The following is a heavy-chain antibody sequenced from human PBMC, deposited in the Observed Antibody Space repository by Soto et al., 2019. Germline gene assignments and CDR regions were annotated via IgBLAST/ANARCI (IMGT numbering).Heavy chain of an antibody. Sequence: PGESLKISCKGSGYSFTSYWISWVRQMPGKGLEWMGRIDPSDSYTNYSPSFQGHVTISADKSISTAYLQWSSLKASDTAMYYCATSSGSPDDVFDIWGQGTMVTVSS. CDR3: ATSSGSPDDVFDI. CDR1: GYSFTSYW. V-gene: IGHV5-10-1*01. J-gene: IGHJ3*02. D-gene: IGHD3-10*01. CDR2: IDPSDSYT.